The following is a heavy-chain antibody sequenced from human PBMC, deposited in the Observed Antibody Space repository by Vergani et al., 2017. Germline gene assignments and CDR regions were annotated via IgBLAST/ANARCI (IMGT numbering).Heavy chain of an antibody. D-gene: IGHD2-8*01. CDR1: GGSFSGYY. V-gene: IGHV4-34*01. CDR2: INHSGST. CDR3: ARAYCTNGVCYTIRYYYYMDV. Sequence: QVQLQQWGAGLLKPSETLSLTCAVYGGSFSGYYWSWIRQPPGKGLEWIGEINHSGSTNYNPSLKSRVTISVDTSKNQLSLKLSSVTAADTAVYYCARAYCTNGVCYTIRYYYYMDVWGKGTTVTVSS. J-gene: IGHJ6*03.